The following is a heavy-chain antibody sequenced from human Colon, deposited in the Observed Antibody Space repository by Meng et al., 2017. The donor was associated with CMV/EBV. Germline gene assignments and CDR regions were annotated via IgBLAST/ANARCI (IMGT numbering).Heavy chain of an antibody. V-gene: IGHV3-23*01. J-gene: IGHJ6*02. CDR3: AKAKVPAALRYYGMDV. CDR2: INGSGNDI. Sequence: GESLKISCAASGFTFSPYSMTWVRQAPGKGLEWVAGINGSGNDIYYGDSVKGRFTISRDNSKNTLYLQMSSLRAEDTAVYSCAKAKVPAALRYYGMDVWGQGTTVTVSS. D-gene: IGHD2-2*01. CDR1: GFTFSPYS.